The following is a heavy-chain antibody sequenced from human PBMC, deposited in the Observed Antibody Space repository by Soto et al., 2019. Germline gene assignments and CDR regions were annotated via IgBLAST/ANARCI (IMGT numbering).Heavy chain of an antibody. J-gene: IGHJ4*02. Sequence: SVKVSCKASGGTFSSYAISWVRQAPGQGLEWMGGIIPIFGTANYAQKFQGRVTITADESTSTAYMELSSLRSEDTAVYYCARTLTQWELLACGYWGQGTLVTVSS. V-gene: IGHV1-69*13. CDR3: ARTLTQWELLACGY. D-gene: IGHD1-26*01. CDR1: GGTFSSYA. CDR2: IIPIFGTA.